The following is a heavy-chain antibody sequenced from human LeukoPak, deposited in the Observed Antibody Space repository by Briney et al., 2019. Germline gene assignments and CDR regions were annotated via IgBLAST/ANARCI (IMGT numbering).Heavy chain of an antibody. D-gene: IGHD3-22*01. Sequence: SETLSLTCTVSGGSISSYYWSWIRQPPGKGLEWIGYIYYSGSTNYSPSLKSRVTISVDTSKNQFSLKLSSVTAADTAVYYCARWYYYDSSGPLFDYWGQGTLVTVSS. CDR2: IYYSGST. J-gene: IGHJ4*02. V-gene: IGHV4-59*08. CDR1: GGSISSYY. CDR3: ARWYYYDSSGPLFDY.